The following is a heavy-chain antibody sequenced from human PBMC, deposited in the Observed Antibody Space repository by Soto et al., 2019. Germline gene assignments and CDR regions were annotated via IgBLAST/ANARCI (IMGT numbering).Heavy chain of an antibody. V-gene: IGHV4-31*03. CDR1: GGSISSGGYY. Sequence: QVQLQESGPGLVKPSQTLSLTCTVSGGSISSGGYYWSWIRQHPGKGLEWIGYIYYSGSTYYNPSLKSRVTISVDTSKNQFSLKLSSVTAADTAVYYCARDRSGGSSYNWLDPWGQGTLVTVSS. CDR3: ARDRSGGSSYNWLDP. J-gene: IGHJ5*02. D-gene: IGHD2-15*01. CDR2: IYYSGST.